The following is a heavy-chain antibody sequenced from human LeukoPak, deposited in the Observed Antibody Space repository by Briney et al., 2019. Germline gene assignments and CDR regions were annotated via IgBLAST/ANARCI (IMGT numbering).Heavy chain of an antibody. Sequence: GGSLRLSCAASGFTFGSYSMNWVRQAPGKGLEWVSSISSSSSYIYYADSVKGRFTISRDNAKNSLYLQMNSLRAEDTAVYYCARGLGSSSSSDAFDIWGQGTMVTVSS. D-gene: IGHD6-6*01. V-gene: IGHV3-21*01. CDR3: ARGLGSSSSSDAFDI. CDR1: GFTFGSYS. J-gene: IGHJ3*02. CDR2: ISSSSSYI.